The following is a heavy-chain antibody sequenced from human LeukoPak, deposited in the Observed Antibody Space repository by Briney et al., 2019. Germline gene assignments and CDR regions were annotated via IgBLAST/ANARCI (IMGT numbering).Heavy chain of an antibody. CDR1: GGSFSGYY. D-gene: IGHD3-22*01. V-gene: IGHV4-34*01. J-gene: IGHJ4*02. CDR3: ARRVISLSDY. Sequence: PSETLSLTCAVYGGSFSGYYWSWIRQPPGKGLEWIGEINHSGSTNYNPSLKSLVTISVDTSKNQFSLKLSSVTAADTAVYHCARRVISLSDYWGQGTLVTVSS. CDR2: INHSGST.